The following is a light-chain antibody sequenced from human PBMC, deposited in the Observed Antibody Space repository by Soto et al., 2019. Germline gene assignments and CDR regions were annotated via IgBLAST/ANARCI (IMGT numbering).Light chain of an antibody. V-gene: IGKV3-20*01. CDR2: GAS. CDR3: QQYGSSL. Sequence: EMVMTQSPATLSLSPGERATLSCGASQSVSSNLAWYQQKPGQAPRLLIYGASSRATGIPDRFSGSGSGTDFTLTISRLEPEDFAVYYCQQYGSSLFGQGTRLEIK. J-gene: IGKJ5*01. CDR1: QSVSSN.